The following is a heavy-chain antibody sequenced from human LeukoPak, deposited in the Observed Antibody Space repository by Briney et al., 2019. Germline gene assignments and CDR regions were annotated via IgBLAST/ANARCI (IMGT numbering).Heavy chain of an antibody. CDR3: ARDVSSTPNWEFDY. J-gene: IGHJ4*02. V-gene: IGHV1-2*06. Sequence: ASVKVSCKTSGYTFADYFIHWVRQAPGQGLEYMGRINANSGGTEYQQKFQGRVAMTRDMSISTAYVEINWLISDDTAIYYCARDVSSTPNWEFDYWGQGTTVTVSS. CDR2: INANSGGT. CDR1: GYTFADYF. D-gene: IGHD1-26*01.